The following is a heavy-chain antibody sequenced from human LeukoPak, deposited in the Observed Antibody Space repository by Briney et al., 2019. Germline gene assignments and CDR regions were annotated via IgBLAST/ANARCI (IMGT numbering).Heavy chain of an antibody. CDR2: IGTAGDT. D-gene: IGHD1-26*01. J-gene: IGHJ4*02. CDR1: GFTFSSYD. V-gene: IGHV3-13*01. Sequence: GGSLRLSCAASGFTFSSYDMHWVRQATGKGLEWVSAIGTAGDTYYPGSVKGRFTISRDNSKNTLYLQMNSLRAEDTAVYYCAKDTRPDYWGQGTLVTVSS. CDR3: AKDTRPDY.